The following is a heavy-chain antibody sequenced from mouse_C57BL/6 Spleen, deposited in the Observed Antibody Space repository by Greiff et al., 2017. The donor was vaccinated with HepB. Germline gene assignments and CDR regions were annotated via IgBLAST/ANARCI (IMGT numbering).Heavy chain of an antibody. CDR3: TGGSSHFDY. D-gene: IGHD1-1*01. V-gene: IGHV14-4*01. CDR1: GFNIQDDY. Sequence: EVKLQQSGAELVRPGASVKLSCTASGFNIQDDYMHWVKQRPEQGLEWIGWIDPENGDTDYASKFQGKATITADTSSNTAYLQLRSLTSEDTAVYYCTGGSSHFDYWGQGTTLTVSS. J-gene: IGHJ2*01. CDR2: IDPENGDT.